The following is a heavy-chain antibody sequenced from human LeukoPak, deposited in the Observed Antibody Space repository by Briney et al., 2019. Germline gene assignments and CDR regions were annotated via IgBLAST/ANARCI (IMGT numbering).Heavy chain of an antibody. Sequence: PGGSLRLSCAVSGFIFSSYNMNWVRQAPGKGLEWVSVIYRGGSTYYSDSVKGRFTISRDNSKNTLYLQMNSLRAEDTAVYYCAREDGGFDYWGQGTLVTVSS. CDR2: IYRGGST. V-gene: IGHV3-53*01. CDR3: AREDGGFDY. D-gene: IGHD3-16*01. CDR1: GFIFSSYN. J-gene: IGHJ4*02.